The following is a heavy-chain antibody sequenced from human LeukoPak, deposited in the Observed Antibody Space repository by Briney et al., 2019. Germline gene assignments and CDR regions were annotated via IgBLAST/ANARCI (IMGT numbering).Heavy chain of an antibody. CDR2: IYYSGTT. J-gene: IGHJ3*02. CDR1: GGSISSSDSY. D-gene: IGHD3-10*01. V-gene: IGHV4-39*07. Sequence: SETLSLTCTVSGGSISSSDSYWGWIRQPPGKGLEWIGSIYYSGTTYYNPSLKSRVTISVDTSKNQFSLKLSSVTAADTAVYYCGGDDGPITMVRGVHADAFDIWGQGTMVTVSS. CDR3: GGDDGPITMVRGVHADAFDI.